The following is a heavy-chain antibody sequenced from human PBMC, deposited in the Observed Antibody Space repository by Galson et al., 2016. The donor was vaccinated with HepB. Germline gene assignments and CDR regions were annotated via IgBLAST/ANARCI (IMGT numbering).Heavy chain of an antibody. V-gene: IGHV3-23*01. CDR2: ISGNGVST. Sequence: CAASGFTFTTHAMTWVRQAPGKGLEWVSTISGNGVSTYYADSVKGRLIISRDNSENTLFLQMNSLRAEDTAVYYCAKGYGVFDYWGQGTLVTVSS. CDR1: GFTFTTHA. J-gene: IGHJ4*02. D-gene: IGHD3-3*01. CDR3: AKGYGVFDY.